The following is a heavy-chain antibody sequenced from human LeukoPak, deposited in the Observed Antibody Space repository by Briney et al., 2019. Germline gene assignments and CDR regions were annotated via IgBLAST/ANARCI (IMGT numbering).Heavy chain of an antibody. D-gene: IGHD1-7*01. J-gene: IGHJ4*02. V-gene: IGHV3-21*01. CDR3: ARENYPFDY. CDR1: GFTFSSYS. CDR2: ISSSSSYI. Sequence: GGSLRLSCAASGFTFSSYSMNWVRQAPGKGLEWVSYISSSSSYIYYADPVKRRFTISRANARNSLYLQMISLRAEDTAVYYCARENYPFDYWGQGTRVTVSS.